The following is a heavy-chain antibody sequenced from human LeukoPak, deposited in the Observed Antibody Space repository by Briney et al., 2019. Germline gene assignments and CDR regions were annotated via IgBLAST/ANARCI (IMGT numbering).Heavy chain of an antibody. CDR3: ARGVDTMIVVARAGDWFDP. CDR1: GGSISSYY. V-gene: IGHV4-59*01. J-gene: IGHJ5*02. Sequence: SQTLSLTCTVSGGSISSYYWSWIRQPPGKGLEWIGYIYYSGSTNYNPSLKSRVTISVDTSKNQFSLKLSSVTAADTAVYYCARGVDTMIVVARAGDWFDPWGQGTLVTVSS. CDR2: IYYSGST. D-gene: IGHD3-22*01.